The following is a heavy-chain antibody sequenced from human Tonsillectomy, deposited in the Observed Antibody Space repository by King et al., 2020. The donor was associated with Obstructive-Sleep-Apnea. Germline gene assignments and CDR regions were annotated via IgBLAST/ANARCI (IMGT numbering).Heavy chain of an antibody. D-gene: IGHD3-22*01. CDR2: ISYDGSNK. CDR3: ARDWGYYYDITTPQGFDY. V-gene: IGHV3-30-3*01. Sequence: QVQLVESGGGVVQPGRSLRLSCAASGFTFSSYAMHWVRQAPGKGLEWVAVISYDGSNKYYADSVKGRFTISRDNSKNTLYLQMNSLRAEDTAVYYCARDWGYYYDITTPQGFDYWGQGTLVTVSS. CDR1: GFTFSSYA. J-gene: IGHJ4*02.